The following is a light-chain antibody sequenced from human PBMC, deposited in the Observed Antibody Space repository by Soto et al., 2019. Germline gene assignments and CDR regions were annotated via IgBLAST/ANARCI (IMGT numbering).Light chain of an antibody. CDR3: QQYGSSPPWT. CDR1: QSVSSC. J-gene: IGKJ1*01. Sequence: PATLSLSTGERATLSCRASQSVSSCLAWYQQKPGQAPRLLIYDASSRATGIPDRFSGSGSGTDFTLTISRLEPEDFAVYYCQQYGSSPPWTFGQRSMV. CDR2: DAS. V-gene: IGKV3-20*01.